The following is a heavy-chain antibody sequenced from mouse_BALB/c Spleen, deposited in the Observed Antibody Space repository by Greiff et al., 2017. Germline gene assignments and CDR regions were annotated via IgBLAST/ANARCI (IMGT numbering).Heavy chain of an antibody. CDR3: ARRTGTFYYAMDY. CDR2: ILPGSGST. V-gene: IGHV1-9*01. CDR1: GYTFSSYW. D-gene: IGHD4-1*01. J-gene: IGHJ4*01. Sequence: QVQLKQSGAELMKPGASVKISCKATGYTFSSYWIEWVKQRPGHGLEWIGEILPGSGSTNYNEKFKGKATFTADTSSNTAYMQLSSLTSEDSAVYYCARRTGTFYYAMDYWGQGTSVTVSS.